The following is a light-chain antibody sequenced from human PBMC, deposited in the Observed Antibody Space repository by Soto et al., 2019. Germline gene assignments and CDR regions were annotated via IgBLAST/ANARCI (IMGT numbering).Light chain of an antibody. CDR3: CSYAGSYSFA. J-gene: IGLJ1*01. V-gene: IGLV2-11*01. Sequence: QSVLTQPRSVSGSPGQSVTLSCTGTSSDVGAYNYVSWYQQHPGQVPKLIIYDVSKWPSGVPDRFSGSKSGNTASLTISGLQAEDEADYYCCSYAGSYSFAFGSGTKVTVL. CDR1: SSDVGAYNY. CDR2: DVS.